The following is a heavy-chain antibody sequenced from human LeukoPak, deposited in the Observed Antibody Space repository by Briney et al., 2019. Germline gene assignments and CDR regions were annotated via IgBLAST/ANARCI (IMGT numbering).Heavy chain of an antibody. Sequence: ASVKVSCKASGYTFTGYYMHWVRQAPGQGLQWMGWINPNSGGTNYAQKFQGRVTMTRDTSISTAYMELSRLRSDDTAVYYCASSIAVAAPTDYWGQGTLVTVSS. CDR1: GYTFTGYY. CDR2: INPNSGGT. V-gene: IGHV1-2*02. J-gene: IGHJ4*02. CDR3: ASSIAVAAPTDY. D-gene: IGHD6-19*01.